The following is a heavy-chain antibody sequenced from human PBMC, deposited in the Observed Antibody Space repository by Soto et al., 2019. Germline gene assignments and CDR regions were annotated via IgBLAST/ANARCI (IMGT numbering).Heavy chain of an antibody. D-gene: IGHD4-17*01. V-gene: IGHV1-69*08. Sequence: QVPLVQSGAEVKKPGSSVKVSCKASGGTFSSYTISWVRQAPGQGLEWMGRIIPILGIANYAQKFQGRVTITADKSXXTAYMELSSLRSEDTAVYYCARDLGGTVTPGYFDYWGQGTLVTVSS. CDR3: ARDLGGTVTPGYFDY. CDR2: IIPILGIA. J-gene: IGHJ4*02. CDR1: GGTFSSYT.